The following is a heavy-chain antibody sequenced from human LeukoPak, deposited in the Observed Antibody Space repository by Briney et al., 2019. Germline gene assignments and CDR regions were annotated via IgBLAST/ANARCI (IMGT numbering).Heavy chain of an antibody. V-gene: IGHV4-31*03. CDR1: GGSISSGGYY. CDR3: ARGLGFCSGGSCYVSWFDP. J-gene: IGHJ5*02. Sequence: SETLSLTCTVSGGSISSGGYYWSWIRQHPGKGLEWIGYIXXSGSTYYNPSLKSRVTISVDTSKNQFSLKLSSVTAADTAVYYCARGLGFCSGGSCYVSWFDPWGQGTLVTVSS. D-gene: IGHD2-15*01. CDR2: IXXSGST.